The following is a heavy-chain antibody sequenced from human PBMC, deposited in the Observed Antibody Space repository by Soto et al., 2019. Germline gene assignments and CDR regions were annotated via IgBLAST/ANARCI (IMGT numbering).Heavy chain of an antibody. CDR3: AKEAFVVVTAPDFDY. V-gene: IGHV3-30*18. J-gene: IGHJ4*02. CDR2: ISYDGSNK. D-gene: IGHD2-21*02. Sequence: QVQLVESGGGVVQPGRSLRLSCAASGFTFSSYGMHWVRQAPGKGLEWVAVISYDGSNKYYGDSVKGRFTISRDNSKNTLYLQMNSLRAGDTAVYYGAKEAFVVVTAPDFDYWGQGTLVTVSS. CDR1: GFTFSSYG.